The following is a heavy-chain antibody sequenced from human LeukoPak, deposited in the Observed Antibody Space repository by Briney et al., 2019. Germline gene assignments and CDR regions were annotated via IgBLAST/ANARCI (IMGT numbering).Heavy chain of an antibody. D-gene: IGHD3-3*01. CDR2: ISSDSSNK. V-gene: IGHV3-30*04. CDR3: AKVRRMEWMTPLSDDFDV. CDR1: GFNFNRFA. J-gene: IGHJ3*01. Sequence: TGGSLRLSCAASGFNFNRFAMHWVRQVPGRGLEWVAVISSDSSNKNYVESVRGRFTISRENSVNTLYLEMNTLTTDDAGVYYCAKVRRMEWMTPLSDDFDVRGQGTMVTVSS.